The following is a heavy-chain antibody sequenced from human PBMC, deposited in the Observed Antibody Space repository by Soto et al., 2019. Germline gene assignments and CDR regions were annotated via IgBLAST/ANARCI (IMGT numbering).Heavy chain of an antibody. D-gene: IGHD2-15*01. V-gene: IGHV3-30-3*01. Sequence: GGSLRLSCAASGFTFSSYAMHWVRQAPGKGLEWVAVISYDGSNKYYADSVKGRFTISRDNSKNTLYLQMNSLRAEDTAVYYCARDKGYCSGGSCYSFYYYYGMDVWGQGTTVT. CDR2: ISYDGSNK. J-gene: IGHJ6*02. CDR3: ARDKGYCSGGSCYSFYYYYGMDV. CDR1: GFTFSSYA.